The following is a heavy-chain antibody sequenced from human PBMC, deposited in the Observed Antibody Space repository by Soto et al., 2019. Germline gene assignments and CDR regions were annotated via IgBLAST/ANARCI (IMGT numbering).Heavy chain of an antibody. V-gene: IGHV3-30*18. Sequence: QVQLVESGGGVVQPGGSLGLSCAASGFSFSSYGMHWVRQAPGKGLEWVALISYDGSLKYYVDSVKGRFTISRDNSKNTLYLQINSLRAEDTAVYYCAKDLKVSGSHYGTLNYYYGMDVWGQGTTVSVSS. CDR1: GFSFSSYG. CDR3: AKDLKVSGSHYGTLNYYYGMDV. CDR2: ISYDGSLK. D-gene: IGHD3-10*01. J-gene: IGHJ6*02.